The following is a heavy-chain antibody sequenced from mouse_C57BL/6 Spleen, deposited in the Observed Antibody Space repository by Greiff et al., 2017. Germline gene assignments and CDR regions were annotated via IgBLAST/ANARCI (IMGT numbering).Heavy chain of an antibody. CDR1: GYTFTSYW. V-gene: IGHV1-59*01. J-gene: IGHJ3*01. Sequence: QVQLQQPGAELVRPGTSVKLSCKASGYTFTSYWMHWVKQRPGQGLEWIGVIDPSDSYTNYNQKFKGKATLTVDTSSSTAYMQLSSLTSDDSAVYYCARGSDYARFAYWGQGTLFTVSA. CDR3: ARGSDYARFAY. D-gene: IGHD2-4*01. CDR2: IDPSDSYT.